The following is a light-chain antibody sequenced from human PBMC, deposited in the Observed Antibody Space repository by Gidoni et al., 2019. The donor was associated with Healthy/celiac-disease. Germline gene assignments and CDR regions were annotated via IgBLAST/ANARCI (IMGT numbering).Light chain of an antibody. J-gene: IGKJ1*01. CDR3: QQYNSYSLT. CDR2: KAS. Sequence: DIQLTQSPSTLSASVGDRVTITCRASQSISSWFAWYQQKPGKAPKLLIYKASSLESGVPSRFSGSGSGTEFTLTIRSLQPDDFATYYCQQYNSYSLTFGQXTKVEIK. V-gene: IGKV1-5*03. CDR1: QSISSW.